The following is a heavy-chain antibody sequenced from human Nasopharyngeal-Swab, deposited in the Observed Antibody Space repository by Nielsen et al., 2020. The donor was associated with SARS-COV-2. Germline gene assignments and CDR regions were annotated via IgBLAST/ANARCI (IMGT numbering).Heavy chain of an antibody. CDR1: GFTFGTYW. J-gene: IGHJ4*02. D-gene: IGHD2-15*01. CDR3: ARVGWWFHYYFDY. Sequence: GESLKISCAASGFTFGTYWMTWVRQAPGKGPEWVANIKQDGSEKYYVDSVKGRFTISRDNAKNSLYLQMNGLRAEDTAVYYCARVGWWFHYYFDYWGQGTLATVSS. CDR2: IKQDGSEK. V-gene: IGHV3-7*01.